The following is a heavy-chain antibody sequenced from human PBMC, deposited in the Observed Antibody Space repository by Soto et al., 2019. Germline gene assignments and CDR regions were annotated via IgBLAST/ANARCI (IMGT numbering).Heavy chain of an antibody. CDR2: ISYDGSNK. Sequence: QVQLVESGGGVVQPGRSLRLSCAASGFTFSSYGMHWVRQAPGKGLEWVAVISYDGSNKYYADSVKGRFTISRDNSKNTLYLQMNSLRAEDTAVYYCAKGSSGSYYNVAYWGQGTLVTVSS. V-gene: IGHV3-30*18. D-gene: IGHD3-10*01. CDR1: GFTFSSYG. J-gene: IGHJ4*02. CDR3: AKGSSGSYYNVAY.